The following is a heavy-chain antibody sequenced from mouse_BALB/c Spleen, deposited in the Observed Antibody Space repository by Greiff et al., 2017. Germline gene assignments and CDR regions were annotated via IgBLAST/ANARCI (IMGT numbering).Heavy chain of an antibody. CDR2: ISYSGST. CDR3: ARLITTVVDY. CDR1: GYSITSDYA. D-gene: IGHD1-1*01. J-gene: IGHJ2*01. V-gene: IGHV3-2*02. Sequence: VQLQQSGPGLVKPSQSLSLTCTVTGYSITSDYAWNWIRQFPGNKLEWMGYISYSGSTSYNPSLKSRISITRDTSKNQFFLQLNSVTTEDTATYYCARLITTVVDYWGQGTTLTVSS.